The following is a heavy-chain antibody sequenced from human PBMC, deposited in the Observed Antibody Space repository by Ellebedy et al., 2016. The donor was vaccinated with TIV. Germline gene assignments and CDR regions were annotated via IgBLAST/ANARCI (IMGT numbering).Heavy chain of an antibody. D-gene: IGHD6-13*01. J-gene: IGHJ4*02. Sequence: GESLKISXVASGFTFRNYGIHWVRQAPGKGLQWVAVVSYDGRTKHYADSVKGRFTVSRDNSKNTLYLQMDSLRADNTAVYFCAKEGTEFSSSSYDYWGQGTLVTVSS. CDR1: GFTFRNYG. CDR2: VSYDGRTK. CDR3: AKEGTEFSSSSYDY. V-gene: IGHV3-30*18.